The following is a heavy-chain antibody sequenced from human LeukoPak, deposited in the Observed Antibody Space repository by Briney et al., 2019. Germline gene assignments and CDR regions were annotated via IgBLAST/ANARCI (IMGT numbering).Heavy chain of an antibody. Sequence: GGSLRLSCAASGFTVSHNFMTWVRQAPGKGLEYVSTISSNGLTTYYGNSVKGRFTVSRDNSKNTLYLQMGSLRPEDMAVYYCVRDFKWLETFDIWGRGTMVTVSS. CDR1: GFTVSHNF. CDR3: VRDFKWLETFDI. CDR2: ISSNGLTT. J-gene: IGHJ3*02. D-gene: IGHD5-12*01. V-gene: IGHV3-64*01.